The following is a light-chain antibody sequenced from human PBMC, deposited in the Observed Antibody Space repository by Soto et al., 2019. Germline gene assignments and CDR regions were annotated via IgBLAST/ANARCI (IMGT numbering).Light chain of an antibody. CDR1: SSDVGSYNL. Sequence: QSALTQPASVSGSPGQSITISCTGTSSDVGSYNLVSWYQQHPGKAPKLMIYEGSKRPSGVSNRFSGSKSGNTASLTISGLQADDEAYYYCCSYAGSSSHVVFGGGTKLTVL. J-gene: IGLJ2*01. CDR2: EGS. V-gene: IGLV2-23*01. CDR3: CSYAGSSSHVV.